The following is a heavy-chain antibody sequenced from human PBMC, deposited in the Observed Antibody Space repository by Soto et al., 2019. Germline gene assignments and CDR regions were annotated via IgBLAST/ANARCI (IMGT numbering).Heavy chain of an antibody. CDR1: GFTFSSYS. D-gene: IGHD6-13*01. J-gene: IGHJ4*02. Sequence: GGSLRLSCAASGFTFSSYSMNWVRQAPGKGLEWVSSISSSSSYIYYADSVKGRFTISRDNAKNSLYLQMNSLRAEDTAVYYCAREKSLAAAGDYWGQGTLVTVSS. CDR2: ISSSSSYI. CDR3: AREKSLAAAGDY. V-gene: IGHV3-21*01.